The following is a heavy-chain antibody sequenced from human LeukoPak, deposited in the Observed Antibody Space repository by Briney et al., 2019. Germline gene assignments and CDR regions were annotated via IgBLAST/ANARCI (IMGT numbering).Heavy chain of an antibody. CDR2: VYYSGST. Sequence: SETLSLTCTVSGGSISSSSYYWGWIRQPPGKGLEWIGSVYYSGSTYYNPSLKSRVTISVDTSKNQFSLKLSSVTAADTAVYYCARYVVYGSGKYYFDYWGQGTLVTVSS. CDR1: GGSISSSSYY. J-gene: IGHJ4*02. CDR3: ARYVVYGSGKYYFDY. D-gene: IGHD3-10*01. V-gene: IGHV4-39*01.